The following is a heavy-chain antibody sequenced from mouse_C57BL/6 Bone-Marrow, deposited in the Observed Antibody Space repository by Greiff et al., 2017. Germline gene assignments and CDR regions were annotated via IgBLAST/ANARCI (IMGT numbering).Heavy chain of an antibody. Sequence: EVMLVESGGGLVQPGGSMKLSCVASGFTFSNYWMNWVRQSPEKGLEWVAQIRLKSDNYATHYAESVKGRFTISRDDSKSSVYLQMNNLRAEDTGIYYCPPPYGYDAWFAYWGQGTLVTVSA. V-gene: IGHV6-3*01. CDR1: GFTFSNYW. CDR2: IRLKSDNYAT. CDR3: PPPYGYDAWFAY. D-gene: IGHD2-2*01. J-gene: IGHJ3*01.